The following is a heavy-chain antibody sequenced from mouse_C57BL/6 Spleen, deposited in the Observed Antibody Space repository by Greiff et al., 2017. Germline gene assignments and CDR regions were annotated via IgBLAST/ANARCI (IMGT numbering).Heavy chain of an antibody. D-gene: IGHD2-2*01. J-gene: IGHJ3*01. Sequence: VQLQQSGPELVKPGASVKMSCKASGYTFTDYNMHWVKQSHGKSLEWIGYIDPNNGGTRYNQKFKGKATLTVNKPSSTAYMELRSLTSEDSAVYYCAREVTTWEGFAYWGQGTLVTVSA. CDR3: AREVTTWEGFAY. CDR1: GYTFTDYN. V-gene: IGHV1-22*01. CDR2: IDPNNGGT.